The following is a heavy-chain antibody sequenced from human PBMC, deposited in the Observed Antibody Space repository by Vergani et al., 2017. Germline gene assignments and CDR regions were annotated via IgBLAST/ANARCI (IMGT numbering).Heavy chain of an antibody. CDR2: ISWNSGSI. CDR1: GFTFDDYA. V-gene: IGHV3-9*01. CDR3: AKEYYYGDYGAPFDY. J-gene: IGHJ4*02. D-gene: IGHD4-17*01. Sequence: EVQLVESGGGLVQPGRSLRLSCAASGFTFDDYAMHWVRQAPGKGLEWVSGISWNSGSIGYADSVKGRFTISRDKAKNSLYLQMNSLRVEDTALYYCAKEYYYGDYGAPFDYWGQGTLVTVSS.